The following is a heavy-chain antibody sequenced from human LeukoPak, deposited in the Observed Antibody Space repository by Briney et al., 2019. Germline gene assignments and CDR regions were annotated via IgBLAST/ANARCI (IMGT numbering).Heavy chain of an antibody. CDR3: ARDNSAERGQQLAN. CDR2: KKEDGSEK. J-gene: IGHJ4*02. CDR1: GFTFSRYW. D-gene: IGHD6-13*01. Sequence: GGSLRLSCAASGFTFSRYWMSWVRQAPGKGLEYMANKKEDGSEKYYVDSVKGRFTISRDNAKNSLFLQMNSLRVEDTAVYYCARDNSAERGQQLANWGQGTLVTVSS. V-gene: IGHV3-7*04.